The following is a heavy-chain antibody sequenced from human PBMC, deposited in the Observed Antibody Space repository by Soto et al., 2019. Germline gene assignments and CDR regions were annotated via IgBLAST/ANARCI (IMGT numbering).Heavy chain of an antibody. V-gene: IGHV3-7*03. D-gene: IGHD2-2*01. CDR1: GFTFMGYL. CDR2: IKEAGSER. CDR3: GRADQLYDEF. J-gene: IGHJ6*04. Sequence: VVSLILSCSACGFTFMGYLITWFLQAPGKGLEWVSNIKEAGSERHYLDSVKGRFSISRYNAENSLFLQMTGLRAGDTAVYYCGRADQLYDEFWGKGNMVNVSS.